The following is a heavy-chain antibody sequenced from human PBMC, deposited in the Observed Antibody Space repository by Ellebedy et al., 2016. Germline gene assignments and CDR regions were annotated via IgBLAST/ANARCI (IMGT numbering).Heavy chain of an antibody. CDR1: GYTFTSYG. CDR2: ISAYNGNT. CDR3: ARDGGEWFGELLYLSMDV. V-gene: IGHV1-18*01. D-gene: IGHD3-10*01. Sequence: ASVKVSCKASGYTFTSYGINWVRQAPGQGLEWMGWISAYNGNTNYAQKLQGRVTMTTDTSTSTAYMELRSLRSDDTAVYYCARDGGEWFGELLYLSMDVWGQGTTVTVSS. J-gene: IGHJ6*02.